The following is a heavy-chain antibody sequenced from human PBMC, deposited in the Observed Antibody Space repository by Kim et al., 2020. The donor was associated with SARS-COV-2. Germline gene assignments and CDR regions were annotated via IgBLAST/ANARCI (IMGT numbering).Heavy chain of an antibody. Sequence: GGSLRLSCAASGFAFSNFGMHWVRQAPGKGRVWVAVISYDAINKFYADSVKGRFTISRDNSKNTLYLQMNSLRAEDTAVYYCAKDRSLVGATAFDYWGQGTMVTVSS. J-gene: IGHJ4*02. CDR1: GFAFSNFG. CDR3: AKDRSLVGATAFDY. D-gene: IGHD1-26*01. CDR2: ISYDAINK. V-gene: IGHV3-30*18.